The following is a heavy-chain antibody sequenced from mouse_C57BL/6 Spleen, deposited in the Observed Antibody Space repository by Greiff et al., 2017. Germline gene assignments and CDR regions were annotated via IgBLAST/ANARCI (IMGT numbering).Heavy chain of an antibody. D-gene: IGHD1-1*01. CDR3: ARVPYYYGSSYWYFDV. V-gene: IGHV5-4*01. CDR2: ISDGGSYT. CDR1: GFTFSSYA. J-gene: IGHJ1*03. Sequence: EVQLVESGGGLVKPGGSLKLSCAASGFTFSSYAMSWVRQTPEKRLEWVATISDGGSYTYYPENVKGRLTLSRDHAKNNLYLQISHLKSEDTAMCYCARVPYYYGSSYWYFDVWGTGTTVTVSS.